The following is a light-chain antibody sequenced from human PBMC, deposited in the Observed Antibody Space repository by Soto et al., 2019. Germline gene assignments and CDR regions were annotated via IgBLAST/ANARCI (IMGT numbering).Light chain of an antibody. Sequence: EIVLTQSPGTLSLSAGERATLSCRASQTISSNYLAWYQQKPGQAPRLLIFGASYRATGIPDRFSGSGSGIDFTLTISRLEPEDFAVYYCHQYGRSPPEFTFGPGTKVDIK. CDR1: QTISSNY. V-gene: IGKV3-20*01. CDR2: GAS. CDR3: HQYGRSPPEFT. J-gene: IGKJ3*01.